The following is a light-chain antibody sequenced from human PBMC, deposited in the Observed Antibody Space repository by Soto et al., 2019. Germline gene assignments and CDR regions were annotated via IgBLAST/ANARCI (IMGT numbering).Light chain of an antibody. CDR1: QGIRNG. CDR3: LQYKTYPLT. CDR2: AAS. Sequence: DIQMTQSPSSLSASVGDRLTITCRASQGIRNGLTWYQQKPGKAPRRLIYAASSLLSGVLSRFNGSGSGTEFTLTISSLQPEDFATYYCLQYKTYPLTFGGGTKVEV. J-gene: IGKJ4*01. V-gene: IGKV1-17*01.